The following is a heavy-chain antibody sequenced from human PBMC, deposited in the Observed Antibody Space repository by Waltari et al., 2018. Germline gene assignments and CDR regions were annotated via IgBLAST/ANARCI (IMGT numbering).Heavy chain of an antibody. J-gene: IGHJ4*02. V-gene: IGHV4-39*07. CDR1: GGSISSSSYY. CDR3: ARDNTAVAGTGY. CDR2: IYYSGST. Sequence: QLQLQESGPGLVKPSEPLSLPCTFSGGSISSSSYYWGCIRQTPGKGLEWIGSIYYSGSTYYNPSLKSRVTISVDTSKNQFSLKLSSVTAADTAVYYCARDNTAVAGTGYWGQGTLVTVSS. D-gene: IGHD6-19*01.